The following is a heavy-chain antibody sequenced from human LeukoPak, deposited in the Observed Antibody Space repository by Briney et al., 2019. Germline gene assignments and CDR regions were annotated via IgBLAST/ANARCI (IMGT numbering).Heavy chain of an antibody. D-gene: IGHD3-9*01. V-gene: IGHV1-18*01. CDR2: ISAYNGNT. Sequence: ASVKVSCKASGYTFTSYGISWVRQAPGQGLEWMGWISAYNGNTNYAQKLQGRVTMTTDTSTSTAYMELRSLRSDDTAVYYCARGVNIHYDILTGYLDAFDIWGQGTMVTVSS. CDR1: GYTFTSYG. J-gene: IGHJ3*02. CDR3: ARGVNIHYDILTGYLDAFDI.